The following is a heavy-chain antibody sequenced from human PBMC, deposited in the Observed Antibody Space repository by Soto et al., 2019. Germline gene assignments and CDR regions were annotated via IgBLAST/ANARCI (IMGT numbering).Heavy chain of an antibody. CDR1: GCTFSSYA. V-gene: IGHV1-69*13. CDR2: IIPIFGTA. J-gene: IGHJ6*02. D-gene: IGHD7-27*01. Sequence: GAAVKVSCKASGCTFSSYAISWVRQAPGQGLEWMGGIIPIFGTANYAQKFQGRVTITADESTSTAYMELSSLRSEDTAVYYCARGSGPYYYYGMDVWGQGTTVTVSS. CDR3: ARGSGPYYYYGMDV.